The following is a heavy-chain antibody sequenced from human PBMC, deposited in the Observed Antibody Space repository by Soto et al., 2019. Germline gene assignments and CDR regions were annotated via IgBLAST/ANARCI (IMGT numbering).Heavy chain of an antibody. D-gene: IGHD3-10*01. J-gene: IGHJ6*02. CDR2: INHSGST. CDR3: ARGGVDKDIMVRGVSPQEDHYYYYGMDV. CDR1: GGSFSGYH. V-gene: IGHV4-34*01. Sequence: SETLSLTSAVYGGSFSGYHWSWIPQPPGKGLVWIGEINHSGSTNYNPSLKSRVTISVDTSKNQFSLKLSSVTAADTAVYYCARGGVDKDIMVRGVSPQEDHYYYYGMDVWGQGTTVTVSS.